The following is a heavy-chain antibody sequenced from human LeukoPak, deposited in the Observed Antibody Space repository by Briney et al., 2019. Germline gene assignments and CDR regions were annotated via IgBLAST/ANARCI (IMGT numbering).Heavy chain of an antibody. CDR1: GGSISSGGYY. Sequence: SETLSLTCTVSGGSISSGGYYWSWIRQPPGKGLEWIGEINHSGSTNYNPSLKSRVTISVDTSKNQFSLKLSSVTAADTAVYYCARGDCSSTSCYEDGSIYFDYWGQGTLVTVSS. CDR3: ARGDCSSTSCYEDGSIYFDY. V-gene: IGHV4-39*07. J-gene: IGHJ4*02. CDR2: INHSGST. D-gene: IGHD2-2*01.